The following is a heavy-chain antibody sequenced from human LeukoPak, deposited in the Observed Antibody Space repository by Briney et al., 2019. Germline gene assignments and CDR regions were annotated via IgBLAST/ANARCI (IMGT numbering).Heavy chain of an antibody. V-gene: IGHV3-43D*03. D-gene: IGHD1-26*01. CDR2: ISWDGGST. J-gene: IGHJ4*02. Sequence: GGSLRLSCAASGFTFDDYAMHWVRHAPGKGLEWVSLISWDGGSTYYADSVKGRFTISRDNSKNSPYLQMNSLRAEDTAVYYCTTQKAYYFDYWGQGTLVTVSS. CDR3: TTQKAYYFDY. CDR1: GFTFDDYA.